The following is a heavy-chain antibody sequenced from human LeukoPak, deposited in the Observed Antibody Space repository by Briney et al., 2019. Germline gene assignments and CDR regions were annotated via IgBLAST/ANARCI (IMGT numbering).Heavy chain of an antibody. CDR1: GYTFTDFG. Sequence: ASVKVSCKASGYTFTDFGFSWVRQAPGQGLEWMGWISSFNGDTNYAQKLQGRVTMTTDTSTSTAYMELRSLRSDDTAVYYCARRLNSGTYYPSYYFDRWGQGTLVTVSS. J-gene: IGHJ4*02. V-gene: IGHV1-18*01. CDR2: ISSFNGDT. CDR3: ARRLNSGTYYPSYYFDR. D-gene: IGHD3-10*01.